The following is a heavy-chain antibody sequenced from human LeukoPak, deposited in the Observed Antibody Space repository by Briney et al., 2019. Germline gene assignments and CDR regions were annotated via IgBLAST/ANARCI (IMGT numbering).Heavy chain of an antibody. CDR2: VYGGDTT. D-gene: IGHD3-22*01. J-gene: IGHJ4*02. V-gene: IGHV3-66*01. CDR1: GFTVSSNY. Sequence: GGSLRLSCAASGFTVSSNYMTWVRQAPGKGLEWVSVVYGGDTTYYADSVKGRFTISRDNAKNSLYLQMNSLRAEDTAVYYCARDREVVVITHFDNWGQGTLVTVSS. CDR3: ARDREVVVITHFDN.